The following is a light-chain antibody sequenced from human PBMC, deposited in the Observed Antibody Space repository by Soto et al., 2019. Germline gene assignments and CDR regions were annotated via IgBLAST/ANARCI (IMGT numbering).Light chain of an antibody. Sequence: EIVLTQSPGTLSLSPGERATLSCRASQSVNSRFLAWYQQIPGQPPRLLIYGTSSRATGIPDRFSGSGSGTDFTLTISRLEPEDFAVYYCQQYVTSSPRTFGQGTKVDIK. V-gene: IGKV3-20*01. CDR1: QSVNSRF. CDR2: GTS. CDR3: QQYVTSSPRT. J-gene: IGKJ1*01.